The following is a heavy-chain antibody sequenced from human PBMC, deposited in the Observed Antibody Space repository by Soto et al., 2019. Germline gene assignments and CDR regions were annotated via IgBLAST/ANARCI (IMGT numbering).Heavy chain of an antibody. Sequence: GGSLRLSCTASGITFNNYALSWVHQAPGKGLEWVSGISASGANTFDADSVKGRFTISRDNSKNTLSLQVNSLRADDTAVYYCAKEHGGGTSTITSYFDYWGQGTLVTVSS. J-gene: IGHJ4*02. CDR1: GITFNNYA. V-gene: IGHV3-23*01. CDR3: AKEHGGGTSTITSYFDY. D-gene: IGHD5-12*01. CDR2: ISASGANT.